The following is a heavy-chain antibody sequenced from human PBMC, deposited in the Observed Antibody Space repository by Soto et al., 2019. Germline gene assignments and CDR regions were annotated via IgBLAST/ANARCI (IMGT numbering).Heavy chain of an antibody. V-gene: IGHV3-33*01. Sequence: GGSLRLSCAAPGFTFSSYGMHWVRQAPGKGLEWVAVIWYDGSNKYYADSVKGRFTISRDNSKNTLYLQMNSLRAEDTAVYYCARGLGYCSGGSCYWGGGYYYGMDVWGQGTTVTVSS. CDR3: ARGLGYCSGGSCYWGGGYYYGMDV. D-gene: IGHD2-15*01. CDR1: GFTFSSYG. CDR2: IWYDGSNK. J-gene: IGHJ6*02.